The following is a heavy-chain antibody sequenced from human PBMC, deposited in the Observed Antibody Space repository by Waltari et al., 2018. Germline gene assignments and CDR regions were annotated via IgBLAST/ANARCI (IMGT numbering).Heavy chain of an antibody. CDR1: GFTFSSYS. J-gene: IGHJ6*03. CDR3: ARGEVEGATDYYYYYMDV. V-gene: IGHV3-21*01. D-gene: IGHD1-26*01. CDR2: ISSSSSYI. Sequence: EVQLVESGGGLVKPGGSLRLSCAASGFTFSSYSMNWVRPAPGKGLEWVSSISSSSSYIYYADSVKGRFTISRDNAKNSLYLQMNSLRAEDTAVYYCARGEVEGATDYYYYYMDVWGKGTTVTVSS.